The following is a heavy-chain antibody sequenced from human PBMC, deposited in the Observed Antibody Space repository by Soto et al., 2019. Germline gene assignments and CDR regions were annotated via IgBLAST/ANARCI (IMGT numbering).Heavy chain of an antibody. CDR3: ANARVGYSGYSSMDYYYYMDV. CDR2: ISGSGGST. Sequence: EVQLLESGGGLVQPGGSLRLSCAASGFTFSSYAMSWVRQAPGKGLEWVSAISGSGGSTYYADSVKGRFTISRDNSKNTLYLQMNSLRAEDTAVYYCANARVGYSGYSSMDYYYYMDVWGKGTTVTVSS. V-gene: IGHV3-23*01. CDR1: GFTFSSYA. J-gene: IGHJ6*03. D-gene: IGHD5-12*01.